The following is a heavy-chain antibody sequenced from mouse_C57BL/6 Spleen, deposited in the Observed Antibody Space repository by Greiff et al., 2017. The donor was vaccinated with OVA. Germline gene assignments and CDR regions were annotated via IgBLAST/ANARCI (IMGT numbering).Heavy chain of an antibody. CDR1: GYAFTNYL. D-gene: IGHD3-2*02. CDR3: ARRGIQAYYAMDY. CDR2: INPGSGGT. J-gene: IGHJ4*01. Sequence: QVHVKQSGAELVRPGTSVKVSCKASGYAFTNYLIEWVKQRPGQGLEWIGVINPGSGGTNYNEKFKGKATLTADKSSSTAYMQLSSLTSEDSAVYFCARRGIQAYYAMDYWGQGTSVTVSS. V-gene: IGHV1-54*01.